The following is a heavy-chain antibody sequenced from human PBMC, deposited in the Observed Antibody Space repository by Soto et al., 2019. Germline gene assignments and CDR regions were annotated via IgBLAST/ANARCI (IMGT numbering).Heavy chain of an antibody. J-gene: IGHJ5*02. CDR1: GFTFSTYA. V-gene: IGHV3-23*01. D-gene: IGHD6-13*01. Sequence: LRLSCIASGFTFSTYAMSWVRQAPGRGLEWVSAISGSGDKTYYTDSVKGRSTISRDNSKNTLFLQMNSLRAEDTAVYYCAKDPRSAAGSSHKWLHPWGQGTLVTVSS. CDR3: AKDPRSAAGSSHKWLHP. CDR2: ISGSGDKT.